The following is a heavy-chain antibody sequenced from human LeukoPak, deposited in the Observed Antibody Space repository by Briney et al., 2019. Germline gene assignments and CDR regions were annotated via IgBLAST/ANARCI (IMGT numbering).Heavy chain of an antibody. J-gene: IGHJ4*02. CDR3: ARGPKPHFDY. CDR1: GGSFSGYY. Sequence: PSETLSLTCAVYGGSFSGYYWSWIRQPPGKGLEWIGEINHSGSTNYNPSLKSRVIISVDTSKNQFSLKLSSVTAADTAVYYCARGPKPHFDYWGQGTLVTVSS. CDR2: INHSGST. V-gene: IGHV4-34*01.